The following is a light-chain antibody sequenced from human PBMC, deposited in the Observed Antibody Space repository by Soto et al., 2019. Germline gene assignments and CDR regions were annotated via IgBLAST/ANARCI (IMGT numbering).Light chain of an antibody. CDR3: QEYYTYPWT. Sequence: DIQMTQSPSTLSASIGDRVAITCRASQSISSWLAWYQQKPGKAPKFLIHEVSTLVSGVPSRFSGSGPGTEFTLTISSLQPDDFATYFCQEYYTYPWTFGQGTKVDIK. V-gene: IGKV1-5*03. CDR1: QSISSW. J-gene: IGKJ1*01. CDR2: EVS.